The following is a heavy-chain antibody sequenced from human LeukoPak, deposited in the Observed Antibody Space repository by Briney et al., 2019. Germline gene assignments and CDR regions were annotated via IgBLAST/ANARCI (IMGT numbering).Heavy chain of an antibody. CDR1: GYTFTGYY. CDR3: ARAARGVSTIGIFDY. Sequence: ASVKVSCKASGYTFTGYYMHWVRQAPGQGREWMGWINPNSGCTKYAQKCQGRVTITRDTSISPAYMELNRLKSDDRAVYYCARAARGVSTIGIFDYWGQGTLVTVSS. V-gene: IGHV1-2*02. CDR2: INPNSGCT. J-gene: IGHJ4*02. D-gene: IGHD5/OR15-5a*01.